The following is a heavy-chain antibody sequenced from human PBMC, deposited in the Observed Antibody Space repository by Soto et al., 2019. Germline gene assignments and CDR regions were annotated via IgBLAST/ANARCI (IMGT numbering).Heavy chain of an antibody. D-gene: IGHD6-6*01. J-gene: IGHJ4*02. CDR2: ISYDGSNK. Sequence: QVQLVESGGGVVQPGRSLRLSCAASGFTFSSYGMHWVRQAPGKGLEWVAVISYDGSNKYYADSVKGRFTIPRDNSKNTLYLQMNSMRAEDTAVYYCSLSIAARPGYYFDYWGQGTLVTVSS. CDR1: GFTFSSYG. CDR3: SLSIAARPGYYFDY. V-gene: IGHV3-30*03.